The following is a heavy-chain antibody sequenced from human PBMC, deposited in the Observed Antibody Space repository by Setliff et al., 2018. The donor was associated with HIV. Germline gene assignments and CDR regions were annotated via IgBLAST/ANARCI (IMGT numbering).Heavy chain of an antibody. CDR1: GGSFNGYY. CDR3: ATGSIRWSFDY. V-gene: IGHV4-34*01. CDR2: INHSGST. J-gene: IGHJ4*02. Sequence: SETLSLTCAVYGGSFNGYYWSWIRQSPGEGLEWIGEINHSGSTNYNPSLKSRVTISVDTSKNQFSLKLSSVTAADTAVYYCATGSIRWSFDYWGQGTLVTVS. D-gene: IGHD4-17*01.